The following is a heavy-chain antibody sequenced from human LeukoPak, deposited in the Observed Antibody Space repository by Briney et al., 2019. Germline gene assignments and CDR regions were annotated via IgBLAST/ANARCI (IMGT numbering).Heavy chain of an antibody. CDR1: GYTFTGYY. D-gene: IGHD3-22*01. Sequence: ASVKVSCKASGYTFTGYYMHRVRQAPGQGLEWMGWINPNSGGTNYAQKFQGRVTMTRDTSISTAYMELSRLRSDDTAVYYCLARYYYDSSGYSVYGMDVWGQGTTVTVSS. V-gene: IGHV1-2*02. CDR2: INPNSGGT. CDR3: LARYYYDSSGYSVYGMDV. J-gene: IGHJ6*02.